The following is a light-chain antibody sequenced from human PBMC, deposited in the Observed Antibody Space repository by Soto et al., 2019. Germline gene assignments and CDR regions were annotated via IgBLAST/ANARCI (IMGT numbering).Light chain of an antibody. CDR1: QTISSY. Sequence: DIQMTQSPSSLSASVGDRVTITCRAIQTISSYLNWYQQRPGKAPNLLIYAASSVQSGVPSRFSGSGSGTDFTLTISNLQPEDFATYYCQQSNGIPYTFGQGTKLEIK. CDR3: QQSNGIPYT. J-gene: IGKJ2*01. CDR2: AAS. V-gene: IGKV1-39*01.